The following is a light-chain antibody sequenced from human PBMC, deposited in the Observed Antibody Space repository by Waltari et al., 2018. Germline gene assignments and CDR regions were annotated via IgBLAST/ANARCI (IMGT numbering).Light chain of an antibody. Sequence: DNLLTQSPGTLSLSPGARATLSCRASQSVSSNLAWYQQKPGQVPRLLIYDASNRATGIPARFSGSGSGTDFILTISSLEPEDFAVYYCQQRTHSLTFGGGTKVEIK. CDR2: DAS. V-gene: IGKV3-11*01. CDR3: QQRTHSLT. CDR1: QSVSSN. J-gene: IGKJ4*01.